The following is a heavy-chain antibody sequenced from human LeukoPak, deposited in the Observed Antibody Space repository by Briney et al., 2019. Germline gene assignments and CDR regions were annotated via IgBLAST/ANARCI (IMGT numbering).Heavy chain of an antibody. D-gene: IGHD3-3*01. V-gene: IGHV1-69*13. CDR2: IIPIFGTA. CDR3: ARGDRVLRFLEWANNHYYYYMDV. CDR1: GYTFTSYG. Sequence: SVKVSCKASGYTFTSYGISWVRQAPGQGLEWMGGIIPIFGTANYAQKFQGRVTITADESTSTAYMELSSLRSEDTAVYYCARGDRVLRFLEWANNHYYYYMDVWGKGTTVTVSS. J-gene: IGHJ6*03.